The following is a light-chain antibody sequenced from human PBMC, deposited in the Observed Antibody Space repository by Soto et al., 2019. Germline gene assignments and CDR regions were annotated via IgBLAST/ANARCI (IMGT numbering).Light chain of an antibody. CDR2: GNT. CDR3: QYYDSSLSAL. J-gene: IGLJ2*01. V-gene: IGLV1-40*01. Sequence: QSVLTQPPSVSGAPGQRVTISCTGSSSNIGAGYDVHWYQQLPGTAPKLLIYGNTNRPSGVPHRFSGSKSGTSASLAITGLQAEDEADYYCQYYDSSLSALFGGGTKLTVL. CDR1: SSNIGAGYD.